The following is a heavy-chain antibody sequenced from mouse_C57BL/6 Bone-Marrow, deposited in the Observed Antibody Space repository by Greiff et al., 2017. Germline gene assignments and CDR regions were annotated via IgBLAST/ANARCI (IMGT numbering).Heavy chain of an antibody. J-gene: IGHJ2*01. Sequence: VQLQQSGAELARPGASVKLSCKASGYTFTSYGISWVKQRTGQGLEWIGEIYPRSGNTYYNEKFKGKATLTADKSSSTAYMELRSLTSEDSAVYVCARWDFRYYYGSREGYWGQGTTLTVSS. V-gene: IGHV1-81*01. CDR1: GYTFTSYG. D-gene: IGHD1-1*01. CDR2: IYPRSGNT. CDR3: ARWDFRYYYGSREGY.